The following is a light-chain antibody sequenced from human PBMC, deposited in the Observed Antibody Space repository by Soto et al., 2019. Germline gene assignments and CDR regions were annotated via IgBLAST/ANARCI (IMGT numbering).Light chain of an antibody. CDR1: SSNIGATYH. V-gene: IGLV1-40*01. J-gene: IGLJ7*01. CDR3: QSYDSSLSGSV. CDR2: GNS. Sequence: QSVLTQPPSVSGAPGQRVTISCTGSSSNIGATYHVHWYQQLPGTAPKLLIYGNSNRPSGVPDRFSGSKSGTSASLAITGLQAEDEPDYYCQSYDSSLSGSVFGGGTQLTVL.